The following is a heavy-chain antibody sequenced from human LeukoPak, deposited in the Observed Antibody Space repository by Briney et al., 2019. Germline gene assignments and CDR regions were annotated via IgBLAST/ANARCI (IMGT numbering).Heavy chain of an antibody. Sequence: PGGSLRLSCAASGFTFSSYAMHWVRQAPGKGLEWVAVISYDGNNKYYADSVKGRFTISRDNSKNTLYLQMNSLRAEDTAVYYCARRPAADYYYGMDVWGQGTTVTVSS. V-gene: IGHV3-30-3*01. J-gene: IGHJ6*02. CDR2: ISYDGNNK. CDR3: ARRPAADYYYGMDV. CDR1: GFTFSSYA. D-gene: IGHD2-2*01.